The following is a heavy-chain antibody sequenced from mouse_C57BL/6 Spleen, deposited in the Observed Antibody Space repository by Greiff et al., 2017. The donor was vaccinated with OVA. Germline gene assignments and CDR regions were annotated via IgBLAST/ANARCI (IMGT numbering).Heavy chain of an antibody. V-gene: IGHV1-64*01. Sequence: QVQLQQPGAELVKPGASVKLSCKASGYTFTSYWMHWVKQRPGQGLEWIGMIHPNSGSTNYNEKFKSKATLTVDKSSSTAYMQLSSLTSEDSAVYNCARGYEYDRAEYFDVWGTGTTVTVSA. J-gene: IGHJ1*03. CDR1: GYTFTSYW. CDR2: IHPNSGST. CDR3: ARGYEYDRAEYFDV. D-gene: IGHD2-4*01.